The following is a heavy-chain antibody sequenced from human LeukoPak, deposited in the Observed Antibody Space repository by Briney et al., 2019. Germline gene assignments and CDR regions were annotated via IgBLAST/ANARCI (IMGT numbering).Heavy chain of an antibody. CDR2: INPNSGDT. D-gene: IGHD2-15*01. CDR3: ARDQAFVYCSGGTCYDDY. CDR1: GYTFTTYY. Sequence: ASVKVSCKASGYTFTTYYMHWVRQAPGQGLEWMGWINPNSGDTHYAQKFQGRVTMTRDTSINTAYMELSRLRSDDTAVYYCARDQAFVYCSGGTCYDDYWGQGSLVTVSS. J-gene: IGHJ4*02. V-gene: IGHV1-2*02.